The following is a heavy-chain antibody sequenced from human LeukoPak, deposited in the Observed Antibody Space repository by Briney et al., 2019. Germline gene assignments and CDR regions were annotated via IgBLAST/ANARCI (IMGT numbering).Heavy chain of an antibody. Sequence: SVNVSCMASGGTFSSYAISWVRQAPGQGLAWMGGIIPIFGTANYAQKFQGRVTITADESTSTAYMELSSLRSEDTAVYYCAGPYYYDSSAPLDDAFDIWGQGTMVTVSS. V-gene: IGHV1-69*13. D-gene: IGHD3-22*01. CDR2: IIPIFGTA. CDR1: GGTFSSYA. CDR3: AGPYYYDSSAPLDDAFDI. J-gene: IGHJ3*02.